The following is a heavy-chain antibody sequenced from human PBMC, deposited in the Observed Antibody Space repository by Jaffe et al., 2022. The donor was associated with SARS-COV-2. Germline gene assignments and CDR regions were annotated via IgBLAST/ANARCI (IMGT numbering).Heavy chain of an antibody. V-gene: IGHV1-18*01. D-gene: IGHD2-15*01. CDR3: ARCGTGCDGGSCTSYYYYYYMDV. J-gene: IGHJ6*03. Sequence: QVQLVQSGAEVKKPGASVKVSCKASGYSFNTYGITWVRQAPGQGLEWMGWISAFNGHTSYAQKFQGRVTMTTDTSTSTAYMELRSLTSDDTAVYYCARCGTGCDGGSCTSYYYYYYMDVWGKGTTVTVSS. CDR2: ISAFNGHT. CDR1: GYSFNTYG.